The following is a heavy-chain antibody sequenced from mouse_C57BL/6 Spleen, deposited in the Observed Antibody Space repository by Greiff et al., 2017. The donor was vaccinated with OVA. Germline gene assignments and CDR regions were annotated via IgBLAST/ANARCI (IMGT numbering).Heavy chain of an antibody. D-gene: IGHD4-1*01. CDR2: IDPSDSYT. J-gene: IGHJ3*01. CDR3: ARSLTGTWFAY. Sequence: VQLQQPGAELVRPGTSVKLSCKASGYTFTSYWMHWVKQRPGQGLEWIGVIDPSDSYTNYNQKFKGKATLTVDTSSSTAYMQLSSLTSEDSAVYYCARSLTGTWFAYWGQGTLVTVSA. V-gene: IGHV1-59*01. CDR1: GYTFTSYW.